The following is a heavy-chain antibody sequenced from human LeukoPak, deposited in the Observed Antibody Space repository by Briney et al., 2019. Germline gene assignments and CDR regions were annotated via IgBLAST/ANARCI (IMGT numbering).Heavy chain of an antibody. CDR2: IYTSGST. CDR3: ARGDYLTYYDFWSGPHWFDP. D-gene: IGHD3-3*01. CDR1: GGSISSGSYY. J-gene: IGHJ5*02. Sequence: PSETLSLTCSVSGGSISSGSYYWSWIRQPAGKGLEWIGRIYTSGSTNYNPSLKSRVTISVDTSKNQFSLKLSSVTAADTAVYYCARGDYLTYYDFWSGPHWFDPWGQGTLVTVSS. V-gene: IGHV4-61*02.